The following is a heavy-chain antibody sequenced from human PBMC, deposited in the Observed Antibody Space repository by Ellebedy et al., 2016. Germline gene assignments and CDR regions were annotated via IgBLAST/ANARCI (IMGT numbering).Heavy chain of an antibody. CDR3: ASGDYGDHEPFDY. Sequence: SETLSLXXAVSGGPISSSNWWSWVRQPPGKGLEWIGEIYHSGSTNYNPSLKSRVTISVDKSKNQFSLKLSSVTAADTAVYYCASGDYGDHEPFDYWGQGTLVTVSS. CDR2: IYHSGST. CDR1: GGPISSSNW. V-gene: IGHV4-4*02. D-gene: IGHD4-17*01. J-gene: IGHJ4*02.